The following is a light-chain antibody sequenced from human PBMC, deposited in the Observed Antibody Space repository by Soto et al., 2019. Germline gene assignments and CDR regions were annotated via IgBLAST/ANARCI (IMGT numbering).Light chain of an antibody. V-gene: IGKV3-20*01. CDR2: GAS. CDR3: QQYGSAPPT. CDR1: QSVDSRY. J-gene: IGKJ1*01. Sequence: EIVLTQSPGILSLSPGERATLSCGASQSVDSRYLAWYQQKPGQVPRLLIYGASSRATGIPDRFSGSGSGTNFTLTISRLEPGEYAVYHCQQYGSAPPTFGQGTKVEVK.